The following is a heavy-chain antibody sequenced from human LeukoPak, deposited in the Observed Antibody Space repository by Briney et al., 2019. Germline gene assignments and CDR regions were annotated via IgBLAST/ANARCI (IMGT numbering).Heavy chain of an antibody. CDR2: ISGSGGSK. V-gene: IGHV3-23*01. D-gene: IGHD3-16*01. CDR1: GFTFSSYA. CDR3: AKLTSAWGAYGVDV. J-gene: IGHJ6*02. Sequence: GGSLRLSCAASGFTFSSYAMNWVRQAPGKGLEWVSTISGSGGSKHYADSVEGRFTISRDNAKSTVYLQMNSLGAEDTAIYYCAKLTSAWGAYGVDVWGQGTTVRVSS.